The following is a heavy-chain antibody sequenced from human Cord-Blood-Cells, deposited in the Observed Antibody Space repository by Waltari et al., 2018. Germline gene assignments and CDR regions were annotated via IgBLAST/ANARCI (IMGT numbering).Heavy chain of an antibody. D-gene: IGHD7-27*01. V-gene: IGHV1-46*03. CDR3: ARDRKLGKEAARNAFDI. CDR1: GFAFTRHY. Sequence: QVQLVQSAAGVKKPGASVAGSCKASGFAFTRHYLRVVRQAPGQGLEWMGIINPSGGSTSYAQKFQGRVTMTRDTSTSTVYMELSSLRSEDTAVYYCARDRKLGKEAARNAFDIWGQGTMVTVSS. CDR2: INPSGGST. J-gene: IGHJ3*02.